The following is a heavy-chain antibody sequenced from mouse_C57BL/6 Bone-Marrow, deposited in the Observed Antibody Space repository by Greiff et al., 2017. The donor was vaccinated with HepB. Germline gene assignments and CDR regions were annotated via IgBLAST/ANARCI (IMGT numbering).Heavy chain of an antibody. J-gene: IGHJ2*01. Sequence: QVQLQQSGPELVKPGASVKISCKASGYAFSSSWMNWVKQRPGKGLEWIGRIYPGDGDTNYNGKFKGKATLTADKSSSTAYRQLSSLTSEDSAVYFCARGGIDYGSSFYFDYWGQGTTLTVSS. CDR3: ARGGIDYGSSFYFDY. V-gene: IGHV1-82*01. CDR2: IYPGDGDT. D-gene: IGHD1-1*01. CDR1: GYAFSSSW.